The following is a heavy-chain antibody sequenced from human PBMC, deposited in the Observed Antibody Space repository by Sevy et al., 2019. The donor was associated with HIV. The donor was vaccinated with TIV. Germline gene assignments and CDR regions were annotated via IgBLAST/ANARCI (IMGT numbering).Heavy chain of an antibody. CDR3: AKVDIRSGYSYGFFDY. J-gene: IGHJ4*02. CDR1: GFTFSSYA. CDR2: ISGSGGST. V-gene: IGHV3-23*01. Sequence: GGSLRLSCAASGFTFSSYAMSWVRQAPGKGLEWVSAISGSGGSTYYADSVKGRFTISRDNSKNTLYLQMNSLRAEDTAVYYCAKVDIRSGYSYGFFDYWGQGTLVTVSS. D-gene: IGHD5-18*01.